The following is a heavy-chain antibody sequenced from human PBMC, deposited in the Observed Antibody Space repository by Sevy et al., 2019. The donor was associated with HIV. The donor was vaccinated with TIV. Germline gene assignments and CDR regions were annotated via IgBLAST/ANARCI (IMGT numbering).Heavy chain of an antibody. Sequence: GGSLRLSCAASGFTFSSYAMHWVRQAPGKGLEWVAVISYDGSNKYYADSVKGRFTICRDNSKNTLYLQMNSLRAEDTAVYYCARDSGIYYFDYWGQGTLVTVSS. V-gene: IGHV3-30-3*01. D-gene: IGHD3-10*01. CDR3: ARDSGIYYFDY. CDR1: GFTFSSYA. CDR2: ISYDGSNK. J-gene: IGHJ4*02.